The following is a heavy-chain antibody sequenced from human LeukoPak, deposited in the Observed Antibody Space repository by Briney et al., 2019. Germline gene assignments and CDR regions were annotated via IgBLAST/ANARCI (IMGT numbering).Heavy chain of an antibody. D-gene: IGHD3-22*01. J-gene: IGHJ4*02. CDR2: ISGSGGST. V-gene: IGHV3-23*01. Sequence: GGSLRLSCAASGFTFSSYAMSWVRQAPGKGLEWVSAISGSGGSTYYADSVKGRFTISRDNSKNTLYLQMNSLRAEDTAVYYCAKGGYYDSSGYWGLDYFGYWGQGTLVTVSS. CDR3: AKGGYYDSSGYWGLDYFGY. CDR1: GFTFSSYA.